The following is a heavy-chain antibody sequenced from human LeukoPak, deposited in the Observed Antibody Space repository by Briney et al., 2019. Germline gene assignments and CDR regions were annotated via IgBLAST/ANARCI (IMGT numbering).Heavy chain of an antibody. J-gene: IGHJ4*02. D-gene: IGHD2-2*01. V-gene: IGHV4-59*01. CDR1: GGSIDSYY. CDR2: IYYTGST. CDR3: ARVYQSAEYYFDY. Sequence: SETLSLTCTVSGGSIDSYYCSWIRQPPGKGLEWIGYIYYTGSTEYHPSLKSRVTISLDTSKNQFSLKLTSVTAADTAVYYCARVYQSAEYYFDYWGQGNLVSVSS.